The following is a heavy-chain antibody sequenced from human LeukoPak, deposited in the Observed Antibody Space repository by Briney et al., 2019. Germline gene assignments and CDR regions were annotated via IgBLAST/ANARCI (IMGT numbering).Heavy chain of an antibody. V-gene: IGHV1-69*13. Sequence: ASVKVSCKASGGTFSSYAISWVRQAPGQGLERMGGIIPIFGTANYAQKFQGRVTITADESTSTAYMELSSLRSEDTAVYYCASDYCSGGSCYFDYWGQGTLVTVSS. CDR1: GGTFSSYA. J-gene: IGHJ4*02. CDR2: IIPIFGTA. D-gene: IGHD2-15*01. CDR3: ASDYCSGGSCYFDY.